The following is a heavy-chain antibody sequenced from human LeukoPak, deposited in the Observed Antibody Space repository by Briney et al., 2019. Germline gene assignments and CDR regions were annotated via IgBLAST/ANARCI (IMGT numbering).Heavy chain of an antibody. V-gene: IGHV1-69*13. CDR2: IIPSFRKP. D-gene: IGHD3-10*01. CDR3: AREGLFTMVRRGTLDN. Sequence: SVKISCKASGGTFSSDGITWVRQAPGQGLEWMGGIIPSFRKPDYAKKFQGRVTLTADESTSTAYMELSGLRSEDTAVYYCAREGLFTMVRRGTLDNWGQGTLVTVSS. J-gene: IGHJ4*02. CDR1: GGTFSSDG.